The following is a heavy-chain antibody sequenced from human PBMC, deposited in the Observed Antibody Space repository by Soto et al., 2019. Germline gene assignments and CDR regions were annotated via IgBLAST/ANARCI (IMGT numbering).Heavy chain of an antibody. Sequence: SLRLSCAASGFTFSNAWMNWVRQAPGKGLEWVGRIKSKTDGGTTDYAAPVKGRFTISRDDSKNTLYLQMNSLKTEDTAVYYCTTDLGLGYPPQFDYWGQGTLVTVSS. CDR3: TTDLGLGYPPQFDY. CDR2: IKSKTDGGTT. J-gene: IGHJ4*02. CDR1: GFTFSNAW. D-gene: IGHD3-16*02. V-gene: IGHV3-15*07.